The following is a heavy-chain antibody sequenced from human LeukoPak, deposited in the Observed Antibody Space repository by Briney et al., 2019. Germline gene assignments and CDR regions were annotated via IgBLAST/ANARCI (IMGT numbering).Heavy chain of an antibody. CDR2: ISSSGSTI. J-gene: IGHJ4*02. CDR1: GFTFSSYE. D-gene: IGHD3-22*01. Sequence: GRSLRLSCAASGFTFSSYEMNWVRQAPGKGLEWVSYISSSGSTIYYADSVKGRFTISRDNAKNSLYLQMNSLRAEDTAVYYCARTPYYYDSSGYQDYWGQGTLVTVSS. V-gene: IGHV3-48*03. CDR3: ARTPYYYDSSGYQDY.